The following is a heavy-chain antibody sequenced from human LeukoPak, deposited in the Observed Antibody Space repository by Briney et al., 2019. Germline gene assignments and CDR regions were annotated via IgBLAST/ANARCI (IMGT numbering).Heavy chain of an antibody. J-gene: IGHJ4*02. Sequence: PGGSLRLSCTGSGFIFSRYGMVWVRQAPGKGLEWVSAMRGDGGDIRYTDSVKGRFTISRDNAKNSLYLQMNSLRAEDTAVYYCARDGPTGSTSCYDYWGQGTLVTVSS. CDR1: GFIFSRYG. D-gene: IGHD2-2*01. V-gene: IGHV3-21*01. CDR3: ARDGPTGSTSCYDY. CDR2: MRGDGGDI.